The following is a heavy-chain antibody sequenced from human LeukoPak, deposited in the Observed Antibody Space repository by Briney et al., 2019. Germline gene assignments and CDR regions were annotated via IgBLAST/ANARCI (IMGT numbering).Heavy chain of an antibody. CDR2: IYYSGST. Sequence: SETLSLTCTVSGGSISSDYWSWIRQPPGKGLEWIGHIYYSGSTNYNPSLKSRVTISVDWPKNQISLKLSSVTAADTAVYYCARLHSVEWLVHDAFDIWGQGTMVTVSS. CDR1: GGSISSDY. CDR3: ARLHSVEWLVHDAFDI. J-gene: IGHJ3*02. D-gene: IGHD6-19*01. V-gene: IGHV4-59*08.